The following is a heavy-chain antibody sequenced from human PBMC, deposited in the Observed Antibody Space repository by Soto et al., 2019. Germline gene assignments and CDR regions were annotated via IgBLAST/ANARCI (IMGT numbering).Heavy chain of an antibody. CDR1: GASISNFY. Sequence: SETLSLTCSVSGASISNFYWSWIRQSAGKGLEWIGRLYTRGTTDYNPSLKSRVTMSIDTSKNRVSLSLTSVAAADTAVYYCAKGGTYYFDSWGQGIVVTVS. CDR2: LYTRGTT. J-gene: IGHJ4*02. D-gene: IGHD3-16*01. CDR3: AKGGTYYFDS. V-gene: IGHV4-4*07.